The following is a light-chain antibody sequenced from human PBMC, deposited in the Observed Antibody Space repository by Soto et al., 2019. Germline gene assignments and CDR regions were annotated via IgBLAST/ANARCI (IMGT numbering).Light chain of an antibody. CDR1: SSNIGNNY. V-gene: IGLV1-51*01. J-gene: IGLJ3*02. CDR3: GAWDTGLTAFWV. Sequence: QSVLTQPPSVSAAPGQKVTISCSGSSSNIGNNYVSWYQQLPGTAPKVLIYDDNKRPSGIPDRFSGSKSGTSATLGITGLQTGDEADYYCGAWDTGLTAFWVFGGGTKVTVL. CDR2: DDN.